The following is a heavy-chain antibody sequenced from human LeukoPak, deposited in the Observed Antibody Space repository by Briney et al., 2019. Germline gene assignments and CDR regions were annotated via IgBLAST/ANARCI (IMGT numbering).Heavy chain of an antibody. CDR1: GYTFTSYG. Sequence: GASVKVSCKASGYTFTSYGISWVRQAPGQGLEWMGWISAYNGNTNYAQKLQGRVTMTTDTSTGTAYMELRSLRSDDTAVYYCARSSGGYYYDSSGFLDYWGQGTLVTVSS. V-gene: IGHV1-18*01. CDR2: ISAYNGNT. CDR3: ARSSGGYYYDSSGFLDY. J-gene: IGHJ4*02. D-gene: IGHD3-22*01.